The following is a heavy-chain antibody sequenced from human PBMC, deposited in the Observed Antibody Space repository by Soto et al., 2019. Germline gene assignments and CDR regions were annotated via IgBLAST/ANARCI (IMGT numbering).Heavy chain of an antibody. CDR3: ASTYDSSGYPYFDY. J-gene: IGHJ4*02. Sequence: SETLSLTCTVSGGSISSSSYYWGWIRQPPGKGLEWIGSIYYSGSTYYNPSLKSRVTISVDTSKNHFSLKLSSVTAADTAVYYCASTYDSSGYPYFDYWGQGTLVTVSS. V-gene: IGHV4-39*01. D-gene: IGHD3-22*01. CDR1: GGSISSSSYY. CDR2: IYYSGST.